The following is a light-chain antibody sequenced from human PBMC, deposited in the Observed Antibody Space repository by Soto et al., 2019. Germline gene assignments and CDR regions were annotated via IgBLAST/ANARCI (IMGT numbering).Light chain of an antibody. V-gene: IGKV3-11*01. Sequence: EIVLTQSPATLSLSPGERATLSCRASQSVSSNLAWYQQKPGQAPRLLIYDASNRATGIPARFSGSGSGTDFTLTISSLAPEDFAVYYCQRGDTFGQGTRLEIK. CDR1: QSVSSN. J-gene: IGKJ5*01. CDR2: DAS. CDR3: QRGDT.